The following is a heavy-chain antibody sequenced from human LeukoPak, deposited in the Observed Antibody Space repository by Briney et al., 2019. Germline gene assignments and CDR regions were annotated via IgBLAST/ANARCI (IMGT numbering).Heavy chain of an antibody. Sequence: GGSLRLSCAVSGFTVSTNYMTWVRQAREKGLEWVSVIYSGVATYYADSVKGRFTISRDNSKNTLYLQMNSLRAEDTAIYCCARGVYSGSYQHSFDYWGQGTLVTVSS. V-gene: IGHV3-53*01. CDR2: IYSGVAT. D-gene: IGHD1-26*01. CDR1: GFTVSTNY. J-gene: IGHJ4*02. CDR3: ARGVYSGSYQHSFDY.